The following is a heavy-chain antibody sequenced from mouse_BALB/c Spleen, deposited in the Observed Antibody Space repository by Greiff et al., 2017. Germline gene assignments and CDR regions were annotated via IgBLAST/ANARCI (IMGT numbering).Heavy chain of an antibody. CDR2: ISTYYGDA. CDR1: GYTFTDYA. V-gene: IGHV1S137*01. CDR3: ARSGNYDAMDY. Sequence: QVQLQQSGAELVRPGVSVKISCKGSGYTFTDYAMHWVKQSHAKSLEWIGVISTYYGDASYNQKFKGKATMTVDKSSSTAYMELARLTSEDSAIYYCARSGNYDAMDYWGQGTSVTVSS. D-gene: IGHD2-1*01. J-gene: IGHJ4*01.